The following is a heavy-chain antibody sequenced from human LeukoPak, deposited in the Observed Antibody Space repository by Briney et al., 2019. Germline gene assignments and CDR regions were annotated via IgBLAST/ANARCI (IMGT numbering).Heavy chain of an antibody. Sequence: SETLSLTCAVYGGSFSGYYWSWIRQPPGKGLEWIGEINHSGSTNYNPSLESRVTISVDTSKNQFSLKLSSVTAADTAVYYCARGNPGIAAGKDYYGMDVWGQGTTVTVSS. CDR1: GGSFSGYY. CDR3: ARGNPGIAAGKDYYGMDV. J-gene: IGHJ6*02. V-gene: IGHV4-34*01. D-gene: IGHD6-13*01. CDR2: INHSGST.